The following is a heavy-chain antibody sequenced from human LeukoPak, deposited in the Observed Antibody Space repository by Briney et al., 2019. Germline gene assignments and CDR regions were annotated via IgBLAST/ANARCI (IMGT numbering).Heavy chain of an antibody. CDR2: ISDNGSNK. J-gene: IGHJ4*02. Sequence: PGGSLRLSCATSGFTFRSYAMHWVRQAPGKGLEWVAVISDNGSNKNYADSVKGRFIISRDDPKNTVYLQMNSLSAEDTAVYHCARDVRGYFSIDYWGQGTLVTVSS. D-gene: IGHD3-10*02. CDR1: GFTFRSYA. V-gene: IGHV3-30-3*01. CDR3: ARDVRGYFSIDY.